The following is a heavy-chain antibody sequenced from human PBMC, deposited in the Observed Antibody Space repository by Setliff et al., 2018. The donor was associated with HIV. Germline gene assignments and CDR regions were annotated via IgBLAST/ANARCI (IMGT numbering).Heavy chain of an antibody. CDR3: ARGLHANYHVVEI. Sequence: SSETLSLTCSVSGVSIVSGGFYYSWIRQHPGKGLEWLGTVYYTGKTYYNPSLQSRLTMSADTSKNQLYLKMNSVTVADTAVYFCARGLHANYHVVEIWGPGTMVTVSS. CDR2: VYYTGKT. D-gene: IGHD2-15*01. V-gene: IGHV4-31*03. J-gene: IGHJ3*02. CDR1: GVSIVSGGFY.